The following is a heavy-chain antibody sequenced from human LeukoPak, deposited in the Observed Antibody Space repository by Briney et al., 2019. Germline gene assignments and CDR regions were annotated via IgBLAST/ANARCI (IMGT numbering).Heavy chain of an antibody. Sequence: PGGSLRLSCAASGFTFSSYAMSWVRQAPGKGLEWVSAISGSGSTYYADSVKGRFTISRDNSKNTLYLQMNSLRAEDTAVYYCAKRPVLAPRPQFDYWGQGTLVTVSS. J-gene: IGHJ4*02. CDR1: GFTFSSYA. CDR2: ISGSGST. D-gene: IGHD3-3*02. CDR3: AKRPVLAPRPQFDY. V-gene: IGHV3-23*01.